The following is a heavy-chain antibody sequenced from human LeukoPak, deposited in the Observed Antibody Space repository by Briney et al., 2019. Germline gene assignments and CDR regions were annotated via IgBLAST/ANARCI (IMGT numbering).Heavy chain of an antibody. CDR2: ISWNSGSI. Sequence: GGSLRLSCAASGFTFDDYAMHWVRQAPGKGLEWVSGISWNSGSIGYADSVRGRFTISRDNAKNSLYLQMNSLRTEDTAVYYCARAEGWGTAYYFDYWGQGTLVTVSS. J-gene: IGHJ4*02. CDR1: GFTFDDYA. CDR3: ARAEGWGTAYYFDY. V-gene: IGHV3-9*01. D-gene: IGHD3-16*01.